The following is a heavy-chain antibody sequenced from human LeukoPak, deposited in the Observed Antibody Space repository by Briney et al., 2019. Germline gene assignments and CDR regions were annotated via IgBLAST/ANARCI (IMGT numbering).Heavy chain of an antibody. V-gene: IGHV4-30-4*02. Sequence: PSETLSLTCTVSGGSIISGDYYWSWIRQPPGKGLEWIGYIYYSGTTYYNPSLKSRLTISVDASKNQFSLKLSSVTAANTAVYYCARARYSSSWACDYWGQGTLVTVSS. J-gene: IGHJ4*02. CDR3: ARARYSSSWACDY. D-gene: IGHD6-13*01. CDR1: GGSIISGDYY. CDR2: IYYSGTT.